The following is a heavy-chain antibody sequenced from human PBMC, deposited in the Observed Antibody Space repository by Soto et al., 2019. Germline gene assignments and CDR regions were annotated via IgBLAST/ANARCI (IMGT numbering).Heavy chain of an antibody. D-gene: IGHD2-15*01. CDR2: ISPGSRYP. CDR3: VSGGGRGLFDP. CDR1: GFPFSDYY. Sequence: PGGSLILSCTSSGFPFSDYYMSWIPQAPGKGLEWLSYISPGSRYPAYADSVKGRFTISRDNARRSLSLQMNSLTVDDTAIDYCVSGGGRGLFDPCGQGSMDIVSS. J-gene: IGHJ5*02. V-gene: IGHV3-11*06.